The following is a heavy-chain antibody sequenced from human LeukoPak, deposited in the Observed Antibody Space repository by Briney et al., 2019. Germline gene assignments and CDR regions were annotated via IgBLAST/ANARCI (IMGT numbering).Heavy chain of an antibody. Sequence: GGSLRLSCAASGFTFSSYSMNWVRQAPGKGLEWVSSISSSSSYIYYADSVKGRFTISRDNAKNSLYLQMNSLRAEDTAVYCCARDLRMIGDYWGQGTLVTVSS. CDR2: ISSSSSYI. D-gene: IGHD3-22*01. CDR1: GFTFSSYS. J-gene: IGHJ4*02. V-gene: IGHV3-21*01. CDR3: ARDLRMIGDY.